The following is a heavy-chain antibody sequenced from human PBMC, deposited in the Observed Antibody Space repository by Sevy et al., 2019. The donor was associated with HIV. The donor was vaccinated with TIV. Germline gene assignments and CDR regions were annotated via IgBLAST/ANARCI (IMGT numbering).Heavy chain of an antibody. V-gene: IGHV4-30-4*01. CDR1: GGSISSGDYY. Sequence: SETLSLTCTVSGGSISSGDYYWSWIRQPPGKGLEWIGYIFYSGSTYFNPSLKSRVTISLDTSKSQFSLRLSSVTAADTAVFNCARQRASSGYFYFDSWGQGTLVTVSS. CDR3: ARQRASSGYFYFDS. D-gene: IGHD3-22*01. J-gene: IGHJ4*02. CDR2: IFYSGST.